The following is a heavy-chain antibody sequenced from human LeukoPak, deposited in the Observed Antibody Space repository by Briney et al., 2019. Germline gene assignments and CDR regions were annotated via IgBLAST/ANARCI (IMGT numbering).Heavy chain of an antibody. CDR2: ISAYNGNT. CDR1: GYVFTDYY. CDR3: ARGRGYSYGHPFDY. V-gene: IGHV1-18*04. J-gene: IGHJ4*02. D-gene: IGHD5-18*01. Sequence: GASVKVSCKASGYVFTDYYIHWVRQAPGQGLEWMGWISAYNGNTNYAQKLQGRVTRTTDTSTSTAYMELRSLRSDDTAVYYCARGRGYSYGHPFDYWGQGTLVTVSS.